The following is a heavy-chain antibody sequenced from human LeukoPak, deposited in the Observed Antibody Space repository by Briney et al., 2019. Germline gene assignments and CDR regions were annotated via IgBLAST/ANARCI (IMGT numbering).Heavy chain of an antibody. CDR2: ISSSSSYI. V-gene: IGHV3-21*01. CDR3: AKDAQRGFDYSNSLEH. J-gene: IGHJ5*02. D-gene: IGHD4-11*01. CDR1: GFTFSSYS. Sequence: GGSLRLSCAASGFTFSSYSMNWVRQAPGRGLEWVSSISSSSSYIYYADSVKGRFTISRDNFKRTVSLEMNSLRVEDTAVYYCAKDAQRGFDYSNSLEHWGQGSLVIVSS.